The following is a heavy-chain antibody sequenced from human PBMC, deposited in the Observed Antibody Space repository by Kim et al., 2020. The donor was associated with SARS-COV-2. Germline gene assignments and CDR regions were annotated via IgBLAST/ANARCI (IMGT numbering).Heavy chain of an antibody. D-gene: IGHD5-12*01. CDR3: ASFDGYNTPFDY. J-gene: IGHJ4*02. V-gene: IGHV1-46*01. Sequence: SYAQKFQGGVTMTRDTSTSTVYMELSSLRSEDTAVYYCASFDGYNTPFDYWGQGTLVTVSS.